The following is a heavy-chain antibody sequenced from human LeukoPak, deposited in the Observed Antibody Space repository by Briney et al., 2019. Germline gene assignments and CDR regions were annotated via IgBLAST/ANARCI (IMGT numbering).Heavy chain of an antibody. V-gene: IGHV3-21*01. CDR1: GFTFSSYN. J-gene: IGHJ4*02. CDR2: ISSSSSYI. Sequence: GGSLRLSCAASGFTFSSYNMNWVRQAPGKGLEWVSSISSSSSYIYYADSVKGRFTISRDNAKNSLYLQMNSLRAEDTAVYYCARPPTALVGATGGSHWGQGTLVTVSS. D-gene: IGHD1-26*01. CDR3: ARPPTALVGATGGSH.